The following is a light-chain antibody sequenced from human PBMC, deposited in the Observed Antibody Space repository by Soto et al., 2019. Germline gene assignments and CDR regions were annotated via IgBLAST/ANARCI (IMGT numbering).Light chain of an antibody. CDR2: DVS. Sequence: SALSQPASVCGSPGQSIAISCTGTSSDVGGYNYVSWYQQHPGKAPKLMIYDVSSRPSGVSNRFSGSKSGNTASLTISGLQTEDEADYYCSSYTTSGTEIFGTGTKVTVL. CDR1: SSDVGGYNY. J-gene: IGLJ1*01. CDR3: SSYTTSGTEI. V-gene: IGLV2-14*01.